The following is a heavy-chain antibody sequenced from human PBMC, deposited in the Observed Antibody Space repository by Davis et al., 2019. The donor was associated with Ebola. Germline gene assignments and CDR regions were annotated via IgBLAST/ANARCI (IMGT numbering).Heavy chain of an antibody. V-gene: IGHV4-59*01. CDR3: ARFLGIRRAFDI. J-gene: IGHJ3*02. Sequence: PSETLSLTCAVSGGSISSYYWSWIRQPPGKGLEWIGYIYYSGSTNYNPSLKSRVTISVDTSKNQFSLKLSSVTAADTAVYYCARFLGIRRAFDIWGQGTMVTVSS. CDR2: IYYSGST. D-gene: IGHD7-27*01. CDR1: GGSISSYY.